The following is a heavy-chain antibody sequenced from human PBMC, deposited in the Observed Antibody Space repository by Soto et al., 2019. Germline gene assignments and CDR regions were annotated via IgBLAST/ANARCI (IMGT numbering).Heavy chain of an antibody. D-gene: IGHD2-2*01. V-gene: IGHV1-18*01. J-gene: IGHJ3*02. Sequence: ASVKVSCTASGYTFTSYGISWVRQAPGQGLEWMGWISAYNGNTNYAQKLQGRVTMTTDTSTSTAYMELRSLRSDDTAVYYCARPMPTQHRNAFDIWGQGTMVTVSS. CDR1: GYTFTSYG. CDR2: ISAYNGNT. CDR3: ARPMPTQHRNAFDI.